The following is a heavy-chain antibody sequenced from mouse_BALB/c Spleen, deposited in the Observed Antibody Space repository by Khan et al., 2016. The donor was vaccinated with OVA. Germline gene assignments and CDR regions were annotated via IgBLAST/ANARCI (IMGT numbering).Heavy chain of an antibody. CDR1: GFTFSTYG. D-gene: IGHD1-1*01. J-gene: IGHJ3*01. CDR2: VSTGGGYT. Sequence: KLVESGGDLVKPGGSLKLSCAASGFTFSTYGMSWVRQTPDKRLEWVATVSTGGGYTYYPDSVKGRFTISRDNAKNTLYLQMSGLKSEDTAMFYCTRLAYYYDSEGFAYWGQGTLVTVSA. CDR3: TRLAYYYDSEGFAY. V-gene: IGHV5-6*02.